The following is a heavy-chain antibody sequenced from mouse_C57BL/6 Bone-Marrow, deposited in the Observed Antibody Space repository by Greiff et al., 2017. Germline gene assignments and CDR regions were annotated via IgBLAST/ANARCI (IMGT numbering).Heavy chain of an antibody. D-gene: IGHD4-1*01. V-gene: IGHV14-4*01. CDR2: IDPENGDT. CDR3: TTTRNRDVDY. CDR1: GFNIKDDY. J-gene: IGHJ2*01. Sequence: VQLQQSGAELVRPGASVKLSCTASGFNIKDDYMHWVKQRPEQGLEWIGWIDPENGDTEYASKFQGKATITADTSSNTAYLQLSSLTSEDTAVYYCTTTRNRDVDYWGQGTTLTVSS.